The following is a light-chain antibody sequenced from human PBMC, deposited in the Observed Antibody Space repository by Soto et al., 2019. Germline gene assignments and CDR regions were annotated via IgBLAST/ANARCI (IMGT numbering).Light chain of an antibody. V-gene: IGKV3-20*01. CDR2: ATS. CDR3: QQYGSSLFT. Sequence: DIVLTQSPGTLSLSPGDGVTLSCRASQSVSSRYFAWYQKKPGQAPRLLIYATSTRATGIPDRFSGSGSGTDITLTISRLEPEDFAVYYCQQYGSSLFTFGPGTKVDFK. J-gene: IGKJ3*01. CDR1: QSVSSRY.